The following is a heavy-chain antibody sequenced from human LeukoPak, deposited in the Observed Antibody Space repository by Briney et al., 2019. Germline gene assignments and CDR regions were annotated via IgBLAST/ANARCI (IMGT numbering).Heavy chain of an antibody. D-gene: IGHD6-6*01. CDR1: GFTFNTYA. CDR2: ISDSGGNT. J-gene: IGHJ4*02. V-gene: IGHV3-23*01. Sequence: PGGSLRFSCAASGFTFNTYAMSWVRQAPWERLQWVSGISDSGGNTYYADSVRGRFTISRDNSKNTLYLQMNSLRAEDTAVYYCARHRSSWLIDYWGQGTLVTVSS. CDR3: ARHRSSWLIDY.